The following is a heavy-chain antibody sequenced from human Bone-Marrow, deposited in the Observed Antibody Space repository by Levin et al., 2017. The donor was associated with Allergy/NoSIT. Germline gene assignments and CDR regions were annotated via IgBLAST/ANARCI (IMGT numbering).Heavy chain of an antibody. CDR3: ARHPVASFDN. CDR2: SHYSGSV. Sequence: SETLSLTCSVSGGSISGYYWSWIRKSPGKGLEWIGYSHYSGSVTYNPSLESRITISIDTSKNQLFLRLNSVSAADTAVYYCARHPVASFDNWGQGTLVTVSS. J-gene: IGHJ4*02. D-gene: IGHD2-15*01. V-gene: IGHV4-59*08. CDR1: GGSISGYY.